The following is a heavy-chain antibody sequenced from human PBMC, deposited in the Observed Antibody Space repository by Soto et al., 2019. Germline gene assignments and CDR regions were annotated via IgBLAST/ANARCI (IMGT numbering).Heavy chain of an antibody. CDR2: ISYDGSNK. CDR1: VFTFSSYA. Sequence: PWWSLRLSCSASVFTFSSYAMHWFRQAPGKGLEWVAVISYDGSNKYYADSVKGRFTISRDNSKNTLYLQMNSLRAEDTAVYYCVRDQGSSFNYYYYGMDVWGQGTTVTVSS. J-gene: IGHJ6*02. V-gene: IGHV3-30-3*01. D-gene: IGHD6-6*01. CDR3: VRDQGSSFNYYYYGMDV.